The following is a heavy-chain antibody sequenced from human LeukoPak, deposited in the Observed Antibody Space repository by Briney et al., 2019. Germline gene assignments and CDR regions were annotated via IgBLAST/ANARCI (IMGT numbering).Heavy chain of an antibody. CDR2: ISYSGGTT. CDR1: GFTFSSYA. V-gene: IGHV3-23*01. Sequence: PGGSLRLSCAASGFTFSSYALSWVRQAPGKGLEWVSAISYSGGTTYYADSVRGRFTISRDNSKNTLYLQMTSLRADDTAVYYCASGRGSYSPDYWGQGTLVTVSS. D-gene: IGHD1-26*01. J-gene: IGHJ4*02. CDR3: ASGRGSYSPDY.